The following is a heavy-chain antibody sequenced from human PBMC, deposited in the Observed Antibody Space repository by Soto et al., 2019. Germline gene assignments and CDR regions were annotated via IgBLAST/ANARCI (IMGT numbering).Heavy chain of an antibody. CDR3: ARGAPGRYFDL. Sequence: QVQLQQWGAGLLKPSETLSLTCAVYGGSFSGYFWSWIRQPPGKGLEWIGEINHSGSTNYNPSLKSRVTLSVDTSKNHFSLKLSSVTAADTAVYYCARGAPGRYFDLWGRGTLVTVSS. CDR1: GGSFSGYF. V-gene: IGHV4-34*01. CDR2: INHSGST. J-gene: IGHJ2*01.